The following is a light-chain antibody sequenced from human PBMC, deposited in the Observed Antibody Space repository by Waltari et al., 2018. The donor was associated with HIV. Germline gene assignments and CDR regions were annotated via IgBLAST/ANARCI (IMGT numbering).Light chain of an antibody. CDR2: AVK. V-gene: IGLV2-14*01. Sequence: QSALSHPASVSGSPGQSVPISCNGPTRAIGASDYVSWYQKFPARVPRLLISAVKKRPSGVSSRFSGSKAANTASLTISGLQPEDEADFYCASLSNSITLVVFGGGTHLTVL. CDR1: TRAIGASDY. J-gene: IGLJ2*01. CDR3: ASLSNSITLVV.